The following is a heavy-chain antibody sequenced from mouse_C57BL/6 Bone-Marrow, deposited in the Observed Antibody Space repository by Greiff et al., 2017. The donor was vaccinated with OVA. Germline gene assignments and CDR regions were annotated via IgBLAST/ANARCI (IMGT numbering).Heavy chain of an antibody. Sequence: EVKLMESGGDLVKPGGSLKLSCAASGFTFSSYGMSWVRQTPDKRLEWVATISSGGSYTYYPDSVKGRFTISRDNAKNTLYLQMSSLKSEDTAMYYCERHRGLLDAMDYWGQGTSVTVSS. CDR2: ISSGGSYT. D-gene: IGHD3-1*01. CDR3: ERHRGLLDAMDY. V-gene: IGHV5-6*01. J-gene: IGHJ4*01. CDR1: GFTFSSYG.